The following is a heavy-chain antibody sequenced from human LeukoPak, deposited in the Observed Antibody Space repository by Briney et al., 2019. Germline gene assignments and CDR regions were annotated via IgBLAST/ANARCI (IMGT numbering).Heavy chain of an antibody. Sequence: GGSLRLSCAASGFTFDDYAMHWVRQAPGKGLEWVSGISWNSGSIGYADSVKGRFTISRDNAKNTLYLQMNSLRAEDTAVYYCARIEVTIVRGVISGLDVWGQGTTVTVSS. V-gene: IGHV3-9*01. CDR1: GFTFDDYA. CDR2: ISWNSGSI. D-gene: IGHD3-10*01. J-gene: IGHJ6*02. CDR3: ARIEVTIVRGVISGLDV.